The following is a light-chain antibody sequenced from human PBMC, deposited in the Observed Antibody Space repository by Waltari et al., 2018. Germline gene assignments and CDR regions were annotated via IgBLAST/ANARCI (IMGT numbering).Light chain of an antibody. V-gene: IGLV3-10*01. CDR1: ELPKKY. CDR3: YSTDNSGNHRGV. Sequence: SYEVTQPPSVSVSPGQTARITCSGDELPKKYAFWYQQKPGQAPVLVIYEDKKRPSGIPERFAGATSETMATLTISGAQVEDEADYYCYSTDNSGNHRGVFGTGTKVTVL. CDR2: EDK. J-gene: IGLJ1*01.